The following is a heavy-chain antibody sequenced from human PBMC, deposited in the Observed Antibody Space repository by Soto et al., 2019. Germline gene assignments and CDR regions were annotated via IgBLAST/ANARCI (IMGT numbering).Heavy chain of an antibody. J-gene: IGHJ5*02. CDR1: GFTFRSFT. Sequence: GGSLRLSCAASGFTFRSFTMNWVRQAPGKGLEWVSTNSSNSAYIYYTDALRGRFTISRDNAKNSLHLQMNSLRAEDTAVYYCTRDASRDSSARGWFDPWGPGTLVTVSS. V-gene: IGHV3-21*01. D-gene: IGHD6-13*01. CDR3: TRDASRDSSARGWFDP. CDR2: NSSNSAYI.